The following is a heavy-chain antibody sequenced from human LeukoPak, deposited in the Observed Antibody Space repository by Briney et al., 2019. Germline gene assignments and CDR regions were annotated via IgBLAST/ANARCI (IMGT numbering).Heavy chain of an antibody. D-gene: IGHD1-26*01. CDR2: IYYSGST. J-gene: IGHJ4*02. CDR1: GGSISSSSYY. V-gene: IGHV4-39*07. CDR3: ARFNSGSYQHYFDY. Sequence: SETLSLTCTVSGGSISSSSYYWGWIRQPPGKGLEWIGSIYYSGSTYYNRSLKSRVTISVDTSKNQFSLKLSSVTAADTAVYYCARFNSGSYQHYFDYWGQETLVTVSS.